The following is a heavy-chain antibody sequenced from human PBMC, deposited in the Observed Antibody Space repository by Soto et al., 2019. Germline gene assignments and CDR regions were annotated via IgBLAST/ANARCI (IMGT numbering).Heavy chain of an antibody. CDR1: GYTFTGYY. J-gene: IGHJ6*02. CDR3: ATQFHHCGGDCYRGLYFGMDV. Sequence: QVQLVQSGSEVKEPGASVKVSCKASGYTFTGYYVLWVRQAPGQGPECMGWINPDTGGTNYAQKFRGRVTMARDTPIRIAYMELSKLISDDTAVYYCATQFHHCGGDCYRGLYFGMDVWGQGTTVTVSS. V-gene: IGHV1-2*02. D-gene: IGHD2-21*02. CDR2: INPDTGGT.